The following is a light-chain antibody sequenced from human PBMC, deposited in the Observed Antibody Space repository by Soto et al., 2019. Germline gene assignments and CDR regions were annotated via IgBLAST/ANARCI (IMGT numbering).Light chain of an antibody. Sequence: DVVMTQSPLSLPVTLGQPASISCSSSQSLLYINGVTNLHWFQQRPGQPPRRLIYEVSVRGSGVPDRFSGSGSGTDFTLKISSVEAEDVGVYYCLQGTHWPITFGQGTRLEIK. CDR1: QSLLYINGVTN. V-gene: IGKV2-30*01. J-gene: IGKJ5*01. CDR3: LQGTHWPIT. CDR2: EVS.